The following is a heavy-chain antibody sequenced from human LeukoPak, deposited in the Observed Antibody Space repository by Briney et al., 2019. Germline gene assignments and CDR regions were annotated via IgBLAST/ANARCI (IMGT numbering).Heavy chain of an antibody. CDR1: GDPISSGSYY. V-gene: IGHV4-61*02. J-gene: IGHJ5*02. CDR3: ARDLRIGDDATIPYT. Sequence: PSETLSLTCSVSGDPISSGSYYWSWIRQPAGKGLEWIGRIYTSGSTNYIPSLKSRLTISVDTSKNQFSLRLSSVTAADTAVYYCARDLRIGDDATIPYTWGQGTLVTVSS. CDR2: IYTSGST. D-gene: IGHD3-16*01.